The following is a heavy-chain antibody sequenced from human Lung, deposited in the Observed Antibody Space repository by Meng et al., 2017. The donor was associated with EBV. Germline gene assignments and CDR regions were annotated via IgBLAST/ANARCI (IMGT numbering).Heavy chain of an antibody. Sequence: QVQLQQSGPGPVKPPQTLSPPCVISGDSVSSSSAAWTWIRQSPSRGLEWLGRTYYRSKWYNDYAVFVKSRITINPDTSKNQFSLQLNSVTPEDTAVYYCARGATSVFDLWGRGTLVTVSS. J-gene: IGHJ2*01. CDR1: GDSVSSSSAA. CDR2: TYYRSKWYN. CDR3: ARGATSVFDL. V-gene: IGHV6-1*01.